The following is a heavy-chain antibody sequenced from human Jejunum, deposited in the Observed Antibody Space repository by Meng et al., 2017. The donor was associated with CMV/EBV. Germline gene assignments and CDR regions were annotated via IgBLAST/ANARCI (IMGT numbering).Heavy chain of an antibody. J-gene: IGHJ4*02. CDR2: ISASTTVM. CDR1: GFTFSSYE. Sequence: GFTFSSYEMNWVRQIPGKGLEWISYISASTTVMYYADSVKGRFTISKDNVKNSLYLLMESLRADDTAIYYCVRGGSSGTLKYFDYWGQGALVTVSS. D-gene: IGHD3-3*01. CDR3: VRGGSSGTLKYFDY. V-gene: IGHV3-48*03.